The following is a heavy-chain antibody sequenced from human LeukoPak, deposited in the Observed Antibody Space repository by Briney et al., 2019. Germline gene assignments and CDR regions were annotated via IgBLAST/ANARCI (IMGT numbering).Heavy chain of an antibody. CDR3: ARGDLRYFDWLLGSEIDY. CDR2: IWYDGSNK. D-gene: IGHD3-9*01. J-gene: IGHJ4*02. Sequence: GRSLRLSCAASGFTLSSYGMLWVRQAPGKGLEWVAVIWYDGSNKYYADSVKGRFTISRDNSKNTLYLQMNSLRAEDTAVYYCARGDLRYFDWLLGSEIDYWGQGTLVTVSS. CDR1: GFTLSSYG. V-gene: IGHV3-33*01.